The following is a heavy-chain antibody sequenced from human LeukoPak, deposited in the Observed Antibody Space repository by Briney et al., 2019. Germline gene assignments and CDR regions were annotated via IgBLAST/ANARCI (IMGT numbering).Heavy chain of an antibody. D-gene: IGHD7-27*01. J-gene: IGHJ4*02. Sequence: ASVKVSCKASGYPFTGYDINWVRQATGQGLEWMGWMNPNSGNTGYAQKFQGRVTMTRDTSISTAYMELSSLRSDDTAVYYCARTWGSLDYWGQGALVTVSS. V-gene: IGHV1-8*01. CDR1: GYPFTGYD. CDR2: MNPNSGNT. CDR3: ARTWGSLDY.